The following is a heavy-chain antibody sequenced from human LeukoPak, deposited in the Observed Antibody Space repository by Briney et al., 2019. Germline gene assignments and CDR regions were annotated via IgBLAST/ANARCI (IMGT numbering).Heavy chain of an antibody. CDR3: AKPVTEDYYYYYYMDV. CDR1: GFTFSSYG. V-gene: IGHV3-30*02. J-gene: IGHJ6*03. CDR2: IRYDGSNR. D-gene: IGHD4-23*01. Sequence: SGGSLRLSCAASGFTFSSYGMHWVRQAPGKGLEWVAFIRYDGSNRYYADSVKGRFTISRDNSTNTLYLQMNSLRAEDTAVYSCAKPVTEDYYYYYYMDVWGKGTTVTVSS.